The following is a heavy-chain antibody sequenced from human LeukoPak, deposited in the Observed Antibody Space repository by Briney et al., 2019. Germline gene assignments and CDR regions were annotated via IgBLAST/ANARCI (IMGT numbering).Heavy chain of an antibody. D-gene: IGHD3-10*01. CDR2: INPNSGGT. J-gene: IGHJ3*02. Sequence: GASVKASCKASGYTFTGYYMHWVRQAPGQGLEWMGWINPNSGGTNYAQKFQGWVTMTRDTSISTAYMELSRLRSDDTAVYYCARAGAGSDAFDIWAKGQWSPSLQ. V-gene: IGHV1-2*04. CDR3: ARAGAGSDAFDI. CDR1: GYTFTGYY.